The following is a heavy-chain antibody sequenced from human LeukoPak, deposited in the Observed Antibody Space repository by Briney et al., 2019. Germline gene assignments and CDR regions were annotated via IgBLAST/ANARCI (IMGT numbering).Heavy chain of an antibody. CDR1: GGSISSGTFS. D-gene: IGHD6-19*01. J-gene: IGHJ4*02. CDR2: LYNSGST. Sequence: SETLSLTCSVSGGSISSGTFSWGWIRQPPGKGLEWIGSLYNSGSTYYNPSLKGRVTISVDTSENHFSLRLTSVTAADTAVYYCARNPMDSSGWYTYFDYWGQGTLVTVSS. CDR3: ARNPMDSSGWYTYFDY. V-gene: IGHV4-39*02.